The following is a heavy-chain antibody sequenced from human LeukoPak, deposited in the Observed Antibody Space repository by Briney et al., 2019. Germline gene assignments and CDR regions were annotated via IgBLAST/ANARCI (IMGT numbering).Heavy chain of an antibody. D-gene: IGHD3-22*01. CDR1: GYTFTGYY. CDR2: INPNSGGT. Sequence: ASVKVSCKASGYTFTGYYMHWVRQATRQGLEWMGRINPNSGGTNYAQKFQGRVTMTRDTSISTAYMELSRLRYDDTAVYYCARPPVGGSSGYDAFDIWGQGTMVTVSS. J-gene: IGHJ3*02. V-gene: IGHV1-2*06. CDR3: ARPPVGGSSGYDAFDI.